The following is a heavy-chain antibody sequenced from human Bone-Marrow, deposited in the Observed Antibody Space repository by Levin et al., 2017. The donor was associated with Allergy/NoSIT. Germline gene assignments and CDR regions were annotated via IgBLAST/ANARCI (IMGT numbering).Heavy chain of an antibody. V-gene: IGHV1-8*01. J-gene: IGHJ6*02. CDR3: ARGWAAAGTHYYYYGMDV. D-gene: IGHD6-13*01. CDR2: MNPNSGNT. Sequence: ASVKVSCKASGYTFTSYDINWVRQATGQGLEWMGWMNPNSGNTGYAQKFQGRVTMTRNTSISTAYMELSSLRSEDTAVYYCARGWAAAGTHYYYYGMDVWGQGTTVTVSS. CDR1: GYTFTSYD.